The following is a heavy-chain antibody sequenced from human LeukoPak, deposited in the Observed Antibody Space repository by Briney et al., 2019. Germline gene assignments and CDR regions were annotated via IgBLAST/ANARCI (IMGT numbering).Heavy chain of an antibody. J-gene: IGHJ6*02. CDR2: ISYDGSNK. V-gene: IGHV3-30*04. CDR3: ARALVDTAPGGMDV. Sequence: GGSLRLSCAASGFTFSSYAMHWVRQAPGKGLEWVAVISYDGSNKYYADSVKGRFTISRDNSKNTLYLQMNSLRAEDTAVYYCARALVDTAPGGMDVWGQGTTVTVSS. CDR1: GFTFSSYA. D-gene: IGHD5-18*01.